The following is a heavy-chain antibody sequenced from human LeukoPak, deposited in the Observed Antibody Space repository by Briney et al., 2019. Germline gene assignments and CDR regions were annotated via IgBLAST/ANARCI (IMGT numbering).Heavy chain of an antibody. CDR2: ISSSSSYI. CDR1: GFTFSSYS. CDR3: ASSLRWQSYYYYGMDV. J-gene: IGHJ6*02. V-gene: IGHV3-21*01. D-gene: IGHD5-24*01. Sequence: PGGSLRLSCAASGFTFSSYSMNWVRQAPGMGLEWVSSISSSSSYIYYADSVKGRFTISRDNAKNSLYLQMNSLRAEDTAVYYCASSLRWQSYYYYGMDVWGQGTTVTVSS.